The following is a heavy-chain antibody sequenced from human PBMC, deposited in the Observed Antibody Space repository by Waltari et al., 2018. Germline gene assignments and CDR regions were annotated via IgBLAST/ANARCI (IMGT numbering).Heavy chain of an antibody. J-gene: IGHJ4*02. Sequence: QVQLQQWGAGLLKPSETLSLTCAVYGGSFIGYYWSWIRQPPGKGLEWIGEINESGRNKYNTTLKSRVTISGDTYKNQFSLKLSSVTAADTAVDYCARGPQCSTSCLYGGFDYWGQGTLVTVSS. D-gene: IGHD2-2*01. V-gene: IGHV4-34*01. CDR3: ARGPQCSTSCLYGGFDY. CDR2: INESGRN. CDR1: GGSFIGYY.